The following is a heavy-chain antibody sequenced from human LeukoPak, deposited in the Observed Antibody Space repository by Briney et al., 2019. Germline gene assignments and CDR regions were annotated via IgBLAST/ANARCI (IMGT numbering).Heavy chain of an antibody. V-gene: IGHV3-15*01. CDR1: GFTFSNAW. CDR3: TTDTYSGSSHGGY. CDR2: IKSKTDGGTT. D-gene: IGHD1-26*01. Sequence: GGSLRLSCAASGFTFSNAWMSCVRQAPGKGLEWVGRIKSKTDGGTTDYAAPVKGRFTISRDDSKNTLYLQMNSLKTEDTAVYYCTTDTYSGSSHGGYWGQGTLVTVSS. J-gene: IGHJ4*02.